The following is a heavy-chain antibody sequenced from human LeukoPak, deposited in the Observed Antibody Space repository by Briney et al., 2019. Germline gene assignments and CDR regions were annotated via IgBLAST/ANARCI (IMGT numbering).Heavy chain of an antibody. CDR2: ISGGGGTT. CDR3: ARPYGGQGY. CDR1: GFTFSSYA. D-gene: IGHD4-23*01. Sequence: GGSLRLSCAASGFTFSSYAMGWVRQAPGKGLEWVSTISGGGGTTYYADSMIGRFTISRDNARNSLYLQMNSLRAEDTAVYYCARPYGGQGYWGQGTLVTVSS. J-gene: IGHJ4*02. V-gene: IGHV3-23*01.